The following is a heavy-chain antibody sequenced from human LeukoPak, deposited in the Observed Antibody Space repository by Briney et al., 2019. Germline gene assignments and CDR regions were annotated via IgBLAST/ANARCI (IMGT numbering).Heavy chain of an antibody. CDR2: IVVGSGNT. V-gene: IGHV1-58*01. CDR1: GFTFTSSA. J-gene: IGHJ3*02. CDR3: AAARYDYVWGSYRYDAFDI. D-gene: IGHD3-16*02. Sequence: GTSVKVSCKASGFTFTSSAVQWVRQARGQRLEWIGWIVVGSGNTNYAQKFQERVTITRDMSTSTAYMELSSLRSEDTAVNYCAAARYDYVWGSYRYDAFDIWGQGTMVTVSS.